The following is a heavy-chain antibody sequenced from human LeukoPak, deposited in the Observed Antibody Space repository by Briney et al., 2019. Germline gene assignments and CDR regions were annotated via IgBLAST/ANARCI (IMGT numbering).Heavy chain of an antibody. Sequence: ASVKVSRKASGYTFTSYAMHWVRQAPGQRLEWMGWINAGNGNTKYSQKFQGRVTITRDTSASTAYMELSSLRSEDTAVYYCARSSPLGKSFDYWGQGTLVTVSS. D-gene: IGHD6-6*01. J-gene: IGHJ4*02. CDR1: GYTFTSYA. CDR3: ARSSPLGKSFDY. V-gene: IGHV1-3*01. CDR2: INAGNGNT.